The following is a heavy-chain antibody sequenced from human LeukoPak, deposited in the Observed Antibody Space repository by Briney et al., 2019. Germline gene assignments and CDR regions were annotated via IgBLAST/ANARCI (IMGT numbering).Heavy chain of an antibody. J-gene: IGHJ3*02. D-gene: IGHD6-6*01. CDR2: IKVYGDTT. Sequence: EASVKVSCKASGNTFTSFHIHWVRQAPGQGLEYMGIIKVYGDTTIYAQRFQGRITMTRDTSTSTAYMELSSLRSEDTAVYYCARDPTPGSSKPYDAFDIWGQGTMVTVSS. CDR3: ARDPTPGSSKPYDAFDI. V-gene: IGHV1-46*01. CDR1: GNTFTSFH.